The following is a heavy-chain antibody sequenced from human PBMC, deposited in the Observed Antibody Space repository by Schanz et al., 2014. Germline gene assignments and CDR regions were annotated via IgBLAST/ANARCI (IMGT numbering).Heavy chain of an antibody. CDR1: GGSMSSYY. CDR3: ARQILIGAFDI. V-gene: IGHV4-59*08. J-gene: IGHJ3*02. D-gene: IGHD3-9*01. CDR2: IYYSGST. Sequence: QVQLQETGPGLVKPSETLSLTCTVSGGSMSSYYWTWIRQPPGKGLEWIGYIYYSGSTNYNPSLRSRVTISVNTSKTHFPLKLSSVTAADTAVYYCARQILIGAFDIGGQGTMVTVSS.